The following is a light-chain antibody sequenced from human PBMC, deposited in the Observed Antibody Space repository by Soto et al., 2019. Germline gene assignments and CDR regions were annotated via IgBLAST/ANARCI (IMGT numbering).Light chain of an antibody. J-gene: IGLJ1*01. CDR2: EVS. Sequence: QSALTQPASVSGSPGQSITISCTGTSNDIGNYNYVSWYQQHPGKAPKVMIYEVSNRPSGISNRFSGFKSGNTASLTISGLQAEDEADYYCTSYTGTSTLYVFGSGTKVTVL. CDR1: SNDIGNYNY. V-gene: IGLV2-14*01. CDR3: TSYTGTSTLYV.